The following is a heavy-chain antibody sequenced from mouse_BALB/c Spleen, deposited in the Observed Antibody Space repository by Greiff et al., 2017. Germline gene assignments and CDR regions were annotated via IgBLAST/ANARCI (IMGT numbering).Heavy chain of an antibody. CDR1: GFNIKDTY. J-gene: IGHJ3*01. V-gene: IGHV14-3*02. D-gene: IGHD1-2*01. CDR3: ARVNYGYWFAY. Sequence: EVKLQESGAELVKPGASVKLSCTASGFNIKDTYMHWVKQRPEQGLEWIGRIDPANGNTKYDPKFQGKATITADTSSNTAYLQLSSLTSEDTAVYYCARVNYGYWFAYWGQGTLVTVSA. CDR2: IDPANGNT.